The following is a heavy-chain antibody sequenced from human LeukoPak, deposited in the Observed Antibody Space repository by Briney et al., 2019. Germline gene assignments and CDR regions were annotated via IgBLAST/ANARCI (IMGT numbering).Heavy chain of an antibody. CDR2: IRSKAYGETA. V-gene: IGHV3-49*04. J-gene: IGHJ4*02. Sequence: GGSLRLSCAASGFTFSSSAMSWVRQAPGKGLEWVGFIRSKAYGETADYAASVKGRFTISRDDSKAIAYLQMNSLKTEDTAVYHCTRDRGAYNLYDYWGQGTLVTVSS. D-gene: IGHD1-1*01. CDR3: TRDRGAYNLYDY. CDR1: GFTFSSSA.